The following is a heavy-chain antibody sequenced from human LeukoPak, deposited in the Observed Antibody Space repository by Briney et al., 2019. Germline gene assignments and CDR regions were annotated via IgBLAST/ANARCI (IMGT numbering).Heavy chain of an antibody. D-gene: IGHD6-19*01. Sequence: PSETLSLTCAVSGGSINSHHWGWIRQPPGKGLEWIGDIYYTGKNNYNPSLKSRVTISLDTSKNHLSLNLTSVLAADTAIYYCVRRGIGWNYFDYWGQGILVTVSS. J-gene: IGHJ4*02. CDR3: VRRGIGWNYFDY. CDR1: GGSINSHH. CDR2: IYYTGKN. V-gene: IGHV4-59*08.